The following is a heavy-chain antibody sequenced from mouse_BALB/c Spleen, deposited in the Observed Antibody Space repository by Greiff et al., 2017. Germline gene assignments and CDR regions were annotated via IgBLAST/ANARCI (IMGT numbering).Heavy chain of an antibody. V-gene: IGHV14-3*02. D-gene: IGHD2-4*01. CDR2: IDPANGNT. CDR3: AISTMITTYAMDY. Sequence: EVKLQESGAELVKPGASVKLSCTASGFNIKDTYMHWVKQRPEQGLEWIGRIDPANGNTKYDPKFQGKATITADTSSNTAYLQLSSLTSEDTAVYYCAISTMITTYAMDYWGQGTSVTVSS. CDR1: GFNIKDTY. J-gene: IGHJ4*01.